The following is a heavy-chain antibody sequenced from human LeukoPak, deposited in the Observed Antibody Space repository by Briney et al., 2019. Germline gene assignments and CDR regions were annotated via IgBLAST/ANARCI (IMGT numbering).Heavy chain of an antibody. CDR2: IKQDGSEK. D-gene: IGHD3-16*01. CDR3: AKDRLGGPYFFHY. Sequence: GGSLRLSCAASGFTFSSYWMSWVRQAPGKGLEWVANIKQDGSEKYYVDSVKGRFTISRDNAKNTLYLQINSLRAEDTAVYFCAKDRLGGPYFFHYWGQGTRVAVSP. CDR1: GFTFSSYW. V-gene: IGHV3-7*03. J-gene: IGHJ4*02.